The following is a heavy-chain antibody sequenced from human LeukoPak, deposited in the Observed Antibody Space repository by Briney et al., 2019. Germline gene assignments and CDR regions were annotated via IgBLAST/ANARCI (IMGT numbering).Heavy chain of an antibody. CDR3: ARDRGPNIAAAGLRT. V-gene: IGHV1-46*01. J-gene: IGHJ4*02. Sequence: ASVKVSCKASGYTFTSYYMHWVRQAPGQGLEWMGIINPSGGSTSYAQKFQGSVTMTRDMSTSTVYMELSSLRSEDTAVYYCARDRGPNIAAAGLRTWGQGTLVTVSS. CDR2: INPSGGST. CDR1: GYTFTSYY. D-gene: IGHD6-13*01.